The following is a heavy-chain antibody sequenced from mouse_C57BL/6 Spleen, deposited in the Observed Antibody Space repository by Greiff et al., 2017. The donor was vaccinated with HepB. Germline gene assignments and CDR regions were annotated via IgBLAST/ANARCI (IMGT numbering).Heavy chain of an antibody. J-gene: IGHJ1*03. CDR2: ISSGSSTI. CDR3: ARGYDGYYGYGYFDV. CDR1: GFTFSDYG. Sequence: EVQVVESGGGLVKPGGSLKLSCAASGFTFSDYGMHWVRQAPEKGLEWVAYISSGSSTIYYADTVKGRFTISRDKAKNTLFLQMTSLRSEDTAMYYGARGYDGYYGYGYFDVWGTGTTVTVSS. V-gene: IGHV5-17*01. D-gene: IGHD2-3*01.